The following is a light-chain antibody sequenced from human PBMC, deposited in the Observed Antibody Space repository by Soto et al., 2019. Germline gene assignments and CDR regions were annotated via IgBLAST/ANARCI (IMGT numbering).Light chain of an antibody. CDR1: SSGVGGYN. CDR3: SSYTSSSIDYV. CDR2: EVS. Sequence: QSALTQPASVSGSPGQSITISCTGTSSGVGGYNVSWYQQHPGKAPKLMIYEVSNRPSGVSNRFSGSKSGNTASLTISGLQAEDEADYYCSSYTSSSIDYVFGTGTKLTVL. V-gene: IGLV2-14*01. J-gene: IGLJ1*01.